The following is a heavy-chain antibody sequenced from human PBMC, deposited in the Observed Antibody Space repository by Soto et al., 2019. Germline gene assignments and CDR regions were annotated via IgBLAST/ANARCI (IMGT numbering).Heavy chain of an antibody. CDR3: AKGGIYDSSGYYYDY. D-gene: IGHD3-22*01. Sequence: ESGGGVVQPGRSLRLSCAASGFTFNSYGIHWVRQAPGKGLEWVAFISYDVTYKYYADSVKGRFTISRDNSKNTLYLQMNSLRAEDTAVYYCAKGGIYDSSGYYYDYWGQGTLVTVSS. J-gene: IGHJ4*02. CDR2: ISYDVTYK. CDR1: GFTFNSYG. V-gene: IGHV3-30*18.